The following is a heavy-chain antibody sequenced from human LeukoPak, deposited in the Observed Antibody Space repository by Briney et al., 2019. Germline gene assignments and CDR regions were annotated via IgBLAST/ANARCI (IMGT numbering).Heavy chain of an antibody. CDR2: IYTSGTT. D-gene: IGHD1-14*01. V-gene: IGHV4-4*07. J-gene: IGHJ4*02. Sequence: PSETLSLTCSVSGASISSYYWSWIRQPAGKGLEWIGRIYTSGTTNYSPSLKSRVTMSVDTSKNQFSLKLSSVTAADTAVYYCARDSGRRTGFDYWGKGTLVTVSS. CDR1: GASISSYY. CDR3: ARDSGRRTGFDY.